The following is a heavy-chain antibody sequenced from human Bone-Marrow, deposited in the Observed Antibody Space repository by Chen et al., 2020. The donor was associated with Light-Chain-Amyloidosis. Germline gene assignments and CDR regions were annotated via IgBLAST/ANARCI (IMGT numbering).Heavy chain of an antibody. CDR2: INPNRGGT. D-gene: IGHD3-22*01. Sequence: QVQLVQSGAAVKKPGASVKDSCKASGYTFTGYYMHGVRQAPGQGLEWMGWINPNRGGTNYAQKFQGRVTMTRDTSISTAYMELSRLRSDDTAVYYCARDSGYGFDPWGQGTLVTVSS. CDR1: GYTFTGYY. V-gene: IGHV1-2*02. J-gene: IGHJ5*02. CDR3: ARDSGYGFDP.